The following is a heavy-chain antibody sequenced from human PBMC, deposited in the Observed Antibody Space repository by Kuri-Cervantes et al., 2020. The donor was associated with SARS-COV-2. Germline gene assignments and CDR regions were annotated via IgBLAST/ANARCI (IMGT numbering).Heavy chain of an antibody. J-gene: IGHJ4*02. CDR2: IIPIFGTA. CDR1: GYTFTSYG. V-gene: IGHV1-69*13. CDR3: ARGVEYYDYVWGSYRSWYFDY. D-gene: IGHD3-16*02. Sequence: SVKVSCKASGYTFTSYGISWVRQAPGQGLEWMGGIIPIFGTANYAQKFQGRVTITADESTSTAYMELSSLRSEVTAVYYCARGVEYYDYVWGSYRSWYFDYWGQGTLVTVSS.